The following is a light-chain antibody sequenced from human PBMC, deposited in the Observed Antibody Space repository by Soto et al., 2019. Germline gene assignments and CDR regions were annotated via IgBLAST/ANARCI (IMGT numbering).Light chain of an antibody. J-gene: IGKJ1*01. V-gene: IGKV1-5*01. CDR1: QSISRW. CDR3: QQYHIYWT. Sequence: DIQMTQSPSTLSASVGDRVTITCRASQSISRWLAWHQQKPGKAPKLLIYDASSLKSGVPSRISGSGCGTEFTLSINSLQPDDFATYYCQQYHIYWTFGQGTKVDIK. CDR2: DAS.